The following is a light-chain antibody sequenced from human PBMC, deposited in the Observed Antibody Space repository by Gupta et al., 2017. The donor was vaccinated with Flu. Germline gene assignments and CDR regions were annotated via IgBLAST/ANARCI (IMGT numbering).Light chain of an antibody. CDR3: QHKNISPFN. CDR1: QSVSSTY. V-gene: IGKV3-20*01. Sequence: EIVLTQSPGTLSLSPGERATLTCRASQSVSSTYLAWYQQKPGQAPRLLIYSVSSRATGIPDRFSGSGSGTEFTLTISRREPEDFAVYYCQHKNISPFNFGQGTKLEIK. CDR2: SVS. J-gene: IGKJ2*01.